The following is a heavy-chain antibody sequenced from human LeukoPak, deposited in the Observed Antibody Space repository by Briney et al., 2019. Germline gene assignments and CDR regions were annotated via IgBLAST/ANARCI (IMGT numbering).Heavy chain of an antibody. V-gene: IGHV3-11*01. CDR3: ARDQDTAMTN. Sequence: PGGSLRLSCAASGFTFSDFYMTWIRQAPGKGLEWVSYSSNGGSTIYYADSVKGRFTISRDNAKNSLYLQMNSLRAEDTAVYYCARDQDTAMTNWGQGTLVTVSS. CDR1: GFTFSDFY. CDR2: SSNGGSTI. D-gene: IGHD5-18*01. J-gene: IGHJ4*02.